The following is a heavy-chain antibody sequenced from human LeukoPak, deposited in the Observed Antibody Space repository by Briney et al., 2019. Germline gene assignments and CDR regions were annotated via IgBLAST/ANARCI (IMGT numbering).Heavy chain of an antibody. D-gene: IGHD4-17*01. V-gene: IGHV3-23*01. CDR1: TFTFSSYA. CDR3: ARGAYGDYDS. J-gene: IGHJ5*01. Sequence: GGSLRPSCAASTFTFSSYAMSWVRQAPRKRLGWVSAISAGADSTYYTDSVQGRFTISRDNSKNTLFLQMSGLRAEDTAVYFCARGAYGDYDSWGQGTLVTVSS. CDR2: ISAGADST.